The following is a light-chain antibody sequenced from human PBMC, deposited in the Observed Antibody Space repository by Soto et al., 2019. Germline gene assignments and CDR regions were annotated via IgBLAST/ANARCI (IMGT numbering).Light chain of an antibody. CDR3: CSYAGSRTFI. V-gene: IGLV2-23*01. CDR2: EGS. J-gene: IGLJ2*01. Sequence: QSALTQPASVSGSPGQSITVSCTGTSTDVGRYSLVSWYQQHPGKAPKLSIYEGSKRPPGISNRFSGSKSGNTASLTISGLQAEDEADYYCCSYAGSRTFIFGGGTKLTVL. CDR1: STDVGRYSL.